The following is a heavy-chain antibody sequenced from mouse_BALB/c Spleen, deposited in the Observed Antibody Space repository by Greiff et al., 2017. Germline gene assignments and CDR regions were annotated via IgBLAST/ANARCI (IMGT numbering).Heavy chain of an antibody. CDR2: ISSGSSTI. CDR1: GFTFRSFG. Sequence: EVPLVESGGGLVQPGGSRKLSCAASGFTFRSFGMHWVRQAPEKGLEWVAYISSGSSTIYYADTVKGRFTISRDNPKNTLFLQMTSLRSEDTAMYYCARYDYAMDYWGQGTSVTVSS. J-gene: IGHJ4*01. V-gene: IGHV5-17*02. CDR3: ARYDYAMDY. D-gene: IGHD2-14*01.